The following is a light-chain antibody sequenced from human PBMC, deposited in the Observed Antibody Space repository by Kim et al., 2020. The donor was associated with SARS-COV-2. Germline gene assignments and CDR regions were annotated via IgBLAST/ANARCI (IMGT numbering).Light chain of an antibody. V-gene: IGKV3-11*01. CDR3: QQRSNWPIT. CDR1: QSVSSY. CDR2: DAA. J-gene: IGKJ5*01. Sequence: SLSQGERATLPCRASQSVSSYLAWYQQKPGQAPRLLIYDAANRATGISARFSGSGSGTDFTLSISSLEPEDFAVYYCQQRSNWPITFGQGTRLEIK.